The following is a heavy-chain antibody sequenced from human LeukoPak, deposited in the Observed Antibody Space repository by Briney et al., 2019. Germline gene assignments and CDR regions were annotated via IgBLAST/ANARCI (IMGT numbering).Heavy chain of an antibody. Sequence: PGGSLRLSCAASGFTFSSYWMHWVRQAPGKGLEWIGEINHSGSTNYNPSLKSRVTISVDTSKNQFSLKLSSVTAADTAVYYCARGNPVNYGEDYWGQGTLVTVSS. J-gene: IGHJ4*02. CDR3: ARGNPVNYGEDY. D-gene: IGHD4-17*01. CDR2: INHSGST. V-gene: IGHV4-34*01. CDR1: GFTFSSYW.